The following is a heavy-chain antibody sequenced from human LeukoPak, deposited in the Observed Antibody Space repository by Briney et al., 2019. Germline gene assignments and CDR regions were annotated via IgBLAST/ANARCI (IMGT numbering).Heavy chain of an antibody. Sequence: GESLTLSCAPSGFIFSNLAMYWARQAPGGGREWVSAISGCRNNTYYADSVTSRHTISRDRSKNTLYLQMTSLGADDTAVYYCAKWGDYDVLTGYYVSDFWGQGTLVTVSS. CDR1: GFIFSNLA. CDR3: AKWGDYDVLTGYYVSDF. V-gene: IGHV3-23*01. CDR2: ISGCRNNT. J-gene: IGHJ4*02. D-gene: IGHD3-9*01.